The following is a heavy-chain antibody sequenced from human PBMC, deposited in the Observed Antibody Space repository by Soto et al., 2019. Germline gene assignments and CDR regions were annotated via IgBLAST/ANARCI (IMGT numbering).Heavy chain of an antibody. CDR2: INTDGSGT. CDR1: EFTFSNYW. D-gene: IGHD5-18*01. CDR3: ARDVQLQSFDY. Sequence: GGSLRLSCVASEFTFSNYWMHWVRQAPGKGLVWVSRINTDGSGTSYADSVKGRFTISRGNAKNTLYLQVNSLRAEDTAVYYCARDVQLQSFDYWGQGTLVTVSS. J-gene: IGHJ4*02. V-gene: IGHV3-74*01.